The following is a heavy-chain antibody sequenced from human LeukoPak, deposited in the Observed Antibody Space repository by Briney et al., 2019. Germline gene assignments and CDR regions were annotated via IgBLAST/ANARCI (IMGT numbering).Heavy chain of an antibody. CDR2: IYYSGST. Sequence: PSEALSLTCTVSGGSISSGDYYWSWIRQPPAKGLQWIGYIYYSGSTYYNPSLKSRVTISVDTSKNQFSLKLSSVTAADTAVYYCAREGVEYSYGRALDYWGQGTLVTVSS. D-gene: IGHD5-18*01. J-gene: IGHJ4*02. CDR1: GGSISSGDYY. V-gene: IGHV4-30-4*08. CDR3: AREGVEYSYGRALDY.